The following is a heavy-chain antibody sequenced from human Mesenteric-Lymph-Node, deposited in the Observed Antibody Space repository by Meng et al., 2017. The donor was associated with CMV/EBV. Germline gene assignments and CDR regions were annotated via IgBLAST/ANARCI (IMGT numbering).Heavy chain of an antibody. Sequence: ETLSLTCTVSGGSISSNYMSWVRQAPGKGLEWVSVIYSGDSTYYADSVKGRFTISRDNSKNTLYLQMNSLRAEDTAVYYCARDRPEYYYGMDVWGQGTTVTVSS. CDR1: GGSISSNY. CDR3: ARDRPEYYYGMDV. D-gene: IGHD6-6*01. CDR2: IYSGDST. V-gene: IGHV3-53*01. J-gene: IGHJ6*02.